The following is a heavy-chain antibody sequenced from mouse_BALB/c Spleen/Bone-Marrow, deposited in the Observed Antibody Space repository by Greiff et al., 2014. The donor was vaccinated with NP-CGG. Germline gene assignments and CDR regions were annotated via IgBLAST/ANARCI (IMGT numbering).Heavy chain of an antibody. CDR1: GFNIEDSY. J-gene: IGHJ2*01. V-gene: IGHV14-3*02. D-gene: IGHD1-1*01. CDR2: IDPANGNT. Sequence: VQLQQSGAEIVKPGASVKSSCTTSGFNIEDSYIYWMKQRPEQGLEWIGRIDPANGNTKYDPKFQGKATITLDTSSATAYLQLSSLTSEDTAVYYCARNYGSSLDYWGQGTTLTVSS. CDR3: ARNYGSSLDY.